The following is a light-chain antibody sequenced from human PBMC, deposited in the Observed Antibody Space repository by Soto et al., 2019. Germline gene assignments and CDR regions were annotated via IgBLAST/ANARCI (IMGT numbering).Light chain of an antibody. V-gene: IGKV3-20*01. CDR3: QQCGSPPFT. Sequence: EIVLTHSPGTLSLSPCERATLSCRASQAISSNCLVWYQVKSGRAPRVLIHSASIRATDIPDRFSGGGSGTDFSLTISRLQREDFAVYYCQQCGSPPFTFGPGTKVDNK. CDR2: SAS. J-gene: IGKJ3*01. CDR1: QAISSNC.